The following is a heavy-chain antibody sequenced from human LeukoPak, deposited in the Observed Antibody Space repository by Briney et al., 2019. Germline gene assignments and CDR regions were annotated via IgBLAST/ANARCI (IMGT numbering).Heavy chain of an antibody. D-gene: IGHD4-17*01. CDR3: ARHLIPAGDGDLDYFDY. CDR2: IYYSGST. Sequence: SETLSLTCTVSGGSISSSSYYWGWIRQPPGKGLEWIGSIYYSGSTYYNPSLKSRVTISVDTSKNQFSLKLSSVTAADTAVYYCARHLIPAGDGDLDYFDYWGQGTLVTVSS. V-gene: IGHV4-39*01. J-gene: IGHJ4*02. CDR1: GGSISSSSYY.